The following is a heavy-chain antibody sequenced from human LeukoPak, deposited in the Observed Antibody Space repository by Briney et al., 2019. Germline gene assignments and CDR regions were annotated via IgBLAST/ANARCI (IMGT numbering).Heavy chain of an antibody. D-gene: IGHD3-10*01. CDR3: ARGGLTMVRGVISFDY. J-gene: IGHJ4*02. CDR1: GGSFSGYY. CDR2: INHSGST. Sequence: PSETLSLTCAVYGGSFSGYYWSWTRQPPGKGLEWIGEINHSGSTNYNPSLKSRVTISVDTSKNQFSLKLSSVTAADTAVYYCARGGLTMVRGVISFDYWGQGTLVTVSS. V-gene: IGHV4-34*01.